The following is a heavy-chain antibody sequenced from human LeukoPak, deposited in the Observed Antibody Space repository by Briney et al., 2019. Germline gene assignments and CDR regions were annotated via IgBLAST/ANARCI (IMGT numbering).Heavy chain of an antibody. V-gene: IGHV4-38-2*02. J-gene: IGHJ4*02. D-gene: IGHD6-13*01. CDR2: IYHSGST. Sequence: PSETLSLTCSVSGYSITNGYYWGWIRQPPGKGLEWIGEIYHSGSTNYNPSLKSRVTISVDKSKNQFSLKLSSVTAADTAVYYCARDQPWDGSSSWYRPFFDYWGQGTLVTVSS. CDR1: GYSITNGYY. CDR3: ARDQPWDGSSSWYRPFFDY.